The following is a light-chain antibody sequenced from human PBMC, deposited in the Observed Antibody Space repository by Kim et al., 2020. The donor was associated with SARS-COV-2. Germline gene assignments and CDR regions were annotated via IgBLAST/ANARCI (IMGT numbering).Light chain of an antibody. V-gene: IGKV3-20*01. CDR1: QSVSSSY. Sequence: SPGERAPLSCRASQSVSSSYLAWYQQKPGQAPRLLIYGASSRATGTPDRFSGSGSGTDSTLTISRLEPEDFAVYYCQQYGSSPLTFGGGTKVDIK. CDR3: QQYGSSPLT. J-gene: IGKJ4*01. CDR2: GAS.